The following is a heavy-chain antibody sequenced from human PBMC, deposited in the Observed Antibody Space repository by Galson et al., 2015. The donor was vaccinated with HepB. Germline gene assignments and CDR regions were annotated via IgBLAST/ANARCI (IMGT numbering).Heavy chain of an antibody. CDR1: GFTFSSYW. V-gene: IGHV3-7*01. CDR3: ARDYDPASRPLSYFDL. J-gene: IGHJ2*01. D-gene: IGHD3-3*01. Sequence: SLRLSCAAPGFTFSSYWMNWVRQAPGKGLEWVANIKQDGSEKYYVDSVKGRFTISRDNAKNSLYVQMNSLRAEDTAVYYCARDYDPASRPLSYFDLWGRGTLVTVSS. CDR2: IKQDGSEK.